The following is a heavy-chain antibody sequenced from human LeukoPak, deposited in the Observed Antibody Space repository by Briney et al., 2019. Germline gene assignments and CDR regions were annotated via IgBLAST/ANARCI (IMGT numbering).Heavy chain of an antibody. J-gene: IGHJ4*02. V-gene: IGHV1-69*05. D-gene: IGHD3-3*01. Sequence: GASVKVSCKASGGTFSSYAISWVRQAPGQGLEWMGGIIPIFGTANYAQKFQGRVTITTDESTSTAYMELSSLRSEDTAVYYCAAYLYYDFWSGPFDYWGQGTLVTVSS. CDR3: AAYLYYDFWSGPFDY. CDR2: IIPIFGTA. CDR1: GGTFSSYA.